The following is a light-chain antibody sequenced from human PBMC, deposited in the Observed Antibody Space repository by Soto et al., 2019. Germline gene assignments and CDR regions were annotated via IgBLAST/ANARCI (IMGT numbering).Light chain of an antibody. CDR2: STS. CDR3: QQYMSYPLN. CDR1: QGISSS. Sequence: DIQMTQSPSSLSASVGDRVTITCRASQGISSSLAWLQQKPGKAPKPLIYSTSSLESGVPSRFSGSGSGTDFSFTISSLQPEDFATYYCQQYMSYPLNFGGGTRVEIK. V-gene: IGKV1-16*01. J-gene: IGKJ4*01.